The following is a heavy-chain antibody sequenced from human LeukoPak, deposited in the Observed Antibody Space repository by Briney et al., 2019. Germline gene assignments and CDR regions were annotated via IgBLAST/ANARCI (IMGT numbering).Heavy chain of an antibody. CDR1: GFTFSRYS. J-gene: IGHJ6*03. CDR2: IKQDGSEK. D-gene: IGHD2-8*02. V-gene: IGHV3-7*01. CDR3: AGTGYVSYYYYYMDV. Sequence: GGSLRLSCAASGFTFSRYSMNWVRQAPGKGLEWVANIKQDGSEKYYVDSVKGRFTISRDNAKNSLYLQMNSLRAEDTAVYYCAGTGYVSYYYYYMDVWGKGTTVTVSS.